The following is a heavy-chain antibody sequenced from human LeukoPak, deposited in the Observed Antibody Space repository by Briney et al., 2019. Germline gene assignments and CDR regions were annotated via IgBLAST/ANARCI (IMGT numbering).Heavy chain of an antibody. CDR2: IYYSGST. J-gene: IGHJ4*02. CDR1: GGSISSSSYY. CDR3: ASAGKYSGYDFSY. Sequence: SETLSLTCTVSGGSISSSSYYWGWIRQPPGKGLEWIGSIYYSGSTNYNPSLKSRVTISVDTSKNQFSLKLSSVTAADTAVYYCASAGKYSGYDFSYWGQGTLVTVSS. V-gene: IGHV4-39*07. D-gene: IGHD5-12*01.